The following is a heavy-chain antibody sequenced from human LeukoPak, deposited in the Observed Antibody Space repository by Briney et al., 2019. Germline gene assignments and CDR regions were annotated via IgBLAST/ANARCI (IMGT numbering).Heavy chain of an antibody. CDR2: INDSGVT. J-gene: IGHJ4*02. CDR3: ARRLVDSSASQVSDH. V-gene: IGHV4-34*01. CDR1: GGSFSGYY. D-gene: IGHD2-2*01. Sequence: SETLSLTCAVYGGSFSGYYWSWIRQSPGEGLEWIGEINDSGVTNCNPSLESRVILSVDTSKNQFSLRLSSVTAADTAVYYCARRLVDSSASQVSDHWGQGTLVTVSP.